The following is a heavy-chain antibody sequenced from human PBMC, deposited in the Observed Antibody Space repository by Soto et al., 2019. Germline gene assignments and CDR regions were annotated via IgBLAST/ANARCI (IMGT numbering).Heavy chain of an antibody. J-gene: IGHJ4*02. CDR2: INPYSDVA. V-gene: IGHV1-2*02. Sequence: ASVKVSCKASGGSFSTYGINWVRLAPGQGLEWMGWINPYSDVANYSRNFQGRVTMTSDTPITTAYMELSSLRSEDTAVYYCVRDSPIGDTVSGDDGIDYWDQGILVSVSS. CDR3: VRDSPIGDTVSGDDGIDY. CDR1: GGSFSTYG. D-gene: IGHD5-12*01.